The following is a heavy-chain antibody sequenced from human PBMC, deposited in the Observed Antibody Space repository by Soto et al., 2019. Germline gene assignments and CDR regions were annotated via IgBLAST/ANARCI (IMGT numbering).Heavy chain of an antibody. D-gene: IGHD3-22*01. CDR1: GYTFTGYY. J-gene: IGHJ4*02. CDR3: LRDLGPSDSSAYYRFDY. Sequence: ASVKVSCKASGYTFTGYYIHWVRQAPGQGLEWMGWINPNSGDTSYAQKFHGWVTMTRDTSISTAYMELNRLRSDDTAVYYCLRDLGPSDSSAYYRFDYWGRG. CDR2: INPNSGDT. V-gene: IGHV1-2*04.